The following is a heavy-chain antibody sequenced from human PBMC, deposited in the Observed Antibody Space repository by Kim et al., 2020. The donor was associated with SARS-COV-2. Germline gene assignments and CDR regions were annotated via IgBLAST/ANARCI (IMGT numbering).Heavy chain of an antibody. CDR3: ARGRNWLHEAVRGGLAAKKRHRLYYFDY. D-gene: IGHD1-20*01. J-gene: IGHJ4*02. CDR2: INHSGST. CDR1: GGSFSGYY. Sequence: SETLSLTCAVYGGSFSGYYWSWIRQPPGKGLEWIGEINHSGSTNYNPSLKSRVTISVDTSKNQFSLKLSSVTAADMAVYYCARGRNWLHEAVRGGLAAKKRHRLYYFDYWGQGTLVTVSS. V-gene: IGHV4-34*01.